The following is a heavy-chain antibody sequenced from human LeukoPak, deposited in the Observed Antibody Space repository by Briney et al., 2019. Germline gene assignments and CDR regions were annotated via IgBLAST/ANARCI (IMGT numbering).Heavy chain of an antibody. CDR2: LYPGDPET. V-gene: IGHV5-51*01. J-gene: IGHJ4*02. Sequence: GESLKISCKGSGYSFVNYWIGWVRQMLGKGLEWMGILYPGDPETRYSPSFQGQVTISVDKSISTAFLQWSSLKASDTAIYYCARATGDDGYFDYWGQGTLVTVSS. CDR1: GYSFVNYW. CDR3: ARATGDDGYFDY.